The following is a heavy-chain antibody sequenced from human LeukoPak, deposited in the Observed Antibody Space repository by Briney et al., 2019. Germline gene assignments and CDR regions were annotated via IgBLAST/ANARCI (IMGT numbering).Heavy chain of an antibody. CDR1: GFTFDDYA. CDR2: ISWNSGSI. V-gene: IGHV3-9*01. Sequence: GGSLTLSCVASGFTFDDYAMHWVRQAPGKGLEWVAGISWNSGSIVYADSMKGRFTISRDNAKNSLYLQMNSLRAEDTALYYCAKGVYYDSSAYPDYWGQGTLVTVSS. CDR3: AKGVYYDSSAYPDY. J-gene: IGHJ4*02. D-gene: IGHD3-22*01.